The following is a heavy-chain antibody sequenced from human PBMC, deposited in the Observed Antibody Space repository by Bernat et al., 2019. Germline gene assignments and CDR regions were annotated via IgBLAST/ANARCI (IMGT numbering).Heavy chain of an antibody. D-gene: IGHD3-10*01. V-gene: IGHV3-30*18. J-gene: IGHJ4*02. CDR2: ISYDGSNK. Sequence: QVQLVESGGGVVQPGRSLRLSCAASGFTFSSYGMHWVRQAPGKGLEWVAVISYDGSNKYYADSVKGRFTISRDNSKNTLYLQMNSLRAEDTAVYYCAKAYYGSGSPFDYWGQGTLVTVSS. CDR1: GFTFSSYG. CDR3: AKAYYGSGSPFDY.